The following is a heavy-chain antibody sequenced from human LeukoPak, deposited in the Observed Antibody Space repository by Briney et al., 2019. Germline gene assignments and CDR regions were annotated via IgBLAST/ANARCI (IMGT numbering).Heavy chain of an antibody. V-gene: IGHV3-21*04. J-gene: IGHJ3*02. CDR2: ISSSSSYI. CDR3: ARDRGASDAFDI. D-gene: IGHD4/OR15-4a*01. CDR1: GFTFSSYS. Sequence: GGSLRLSCAASGFTFSSYSMNWVRQAPGKGLEWVSSISSSSSYIYYADSVKGRFTISRDNAKNSLYLQMNSLRAEDTALYYCARDRGASDAFDIWGQGTMVTVSS.